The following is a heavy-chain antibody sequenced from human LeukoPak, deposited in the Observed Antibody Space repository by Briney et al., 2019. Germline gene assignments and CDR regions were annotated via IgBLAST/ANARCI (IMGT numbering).Heavy chain of an antibody. Sequence: SETLSLTCTVSGGSISSSSYYWGWIRQPPGKGLEWIGIISYAGSTYYKPSLESRATISADTSKNQFSLKLTSVTAADTAIYYCARRNDFDIWGQGTMVTVSS. J-gene: IGHJ3*02. V-gene: IGHV4-39*07. CDR3: ARRNDFDI. CDR1: GGSISSSSYY. CDR2: ISYAGST.